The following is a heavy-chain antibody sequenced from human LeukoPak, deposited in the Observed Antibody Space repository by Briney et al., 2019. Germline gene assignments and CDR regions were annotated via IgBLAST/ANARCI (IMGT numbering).Heavy chain of an antibody. CDR1: GFTFSSDA. J-gene: IGHJ6*03. CDR2: ISGSGGNT. V-gene: IGHV3-23*01. CDR3: AKSIRGYYYMDV. Sequence: GGSLRLSCAASGFTFSSDAMTWVRQAPGKGLEWVSAISGSGGNTNYADSVKGRFTTSRDNSKNTLYLQMTSLRAEDTAVYYCAKSIRGYYYMDVWGKGTTVTVSS.